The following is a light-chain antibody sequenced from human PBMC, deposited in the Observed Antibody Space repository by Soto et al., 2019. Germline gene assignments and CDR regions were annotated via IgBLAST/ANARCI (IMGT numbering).Light chain of an antibody. J-gene: IGLJ1*01. Sequence: QSVLTQPPSVSGAPGQRVTISCTGSSSNIGAGYDVHWYQQLPGTAPKLLVYTNSNRPSGVPDRFSGSKSGTSASLAITGLQAEDEADYYCQSYDSSLSGFVFGTGTMLTVL. V-gene: IGLV1-40*01. CDR3: QSYDSSLSGFV. CDR2: TNS. CDR1: SSNIGAGYD.